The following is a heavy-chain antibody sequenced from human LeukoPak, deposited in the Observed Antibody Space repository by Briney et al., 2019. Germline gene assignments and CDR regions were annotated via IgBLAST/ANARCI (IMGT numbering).Heavy chain of an antibody. CDR1: GFTFSSYA. D-gene: IGHD6-19*01. CDR3: ARARSGWYLGQFDY. J-gene: IGHJ4*02. Sequence: PGGSLRLSCVVSGFTFSSYAMHWVRQAPGKGPEWVAVISYDGSNKYYADSVKGRFTISRDNSKNTLYLQMNSLRPEDTAVYYCARARSGWYLGQFDYWGQGTLVTVS. CDR2: ISYDGSNK. V-gene: IGHV3-30*04.